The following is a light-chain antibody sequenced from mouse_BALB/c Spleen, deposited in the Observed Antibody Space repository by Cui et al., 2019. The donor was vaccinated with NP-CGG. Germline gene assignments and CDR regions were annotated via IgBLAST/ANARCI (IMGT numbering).Light chain of an antibody. CDR3: ALWYSNHWV. CDR2: GTN. V-gene: IGLV1*01. Sequence: QAVVTQESALTTSPGETVTLTCRSSIGALTTPNYANWVQEKPDHLFTGLIGGTNNRAPGVPARFSGSLIGGKAALTITRAQTEDEAIYFCALWYSNHWVFGGGTKLTVL. CDR1: IGALTTPNY. J-gene: IGLJ1*01.